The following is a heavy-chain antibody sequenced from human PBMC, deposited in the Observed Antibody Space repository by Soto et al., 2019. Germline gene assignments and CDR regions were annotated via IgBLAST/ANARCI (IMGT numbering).Heavy chain of an antibody. CDR1: GFTFSDYV. V-gene: IGHV3-23*01. J-gene: IGHJ6*02. D-gene: IGHD3-3*01. CDR3: ARDRSTDFGLDV. CDR2: ISDGGERT. Sequence: EVFLLESGGDSVQPGGSLRLSCVGSGFTFSDYVMSWVRQVPEKGLEWVSSISDGGERTDYRDSVRGRFAISRDNARFTLHLPMTSLRVDDTATYFCARDRSTDFGLDVWGQGTTVTVSS.